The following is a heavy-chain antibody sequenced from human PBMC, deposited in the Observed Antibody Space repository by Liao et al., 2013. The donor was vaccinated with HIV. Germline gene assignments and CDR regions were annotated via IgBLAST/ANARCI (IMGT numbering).Heavy chain of an antibody. V-gene: IGHV4-39*07. CDR2: IYYSGST. Sequence: QLQLQESGPGLVKPSETLSLTCTVSGGSISSSSYYWGWIRQPPGKGMEWIGSIYYSGSTHYNPSLKSRVTISVDTSKNQFSLKLNSVTAADTAVYYCAIWAWSDYQYHFDYWGQGTLVIVSS. D-gene: IGHD3-3*01. CDR1: GGSISSSSYY. J-gene: IGHJ4*02. CDR3: AIWAWSDYQYHFDY.